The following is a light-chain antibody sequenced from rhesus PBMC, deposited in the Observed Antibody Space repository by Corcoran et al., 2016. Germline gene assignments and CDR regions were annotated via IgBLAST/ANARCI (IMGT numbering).Light chain of an antibody. J-gene: IGKJ4*01. CDR1: QSVSSY. V-gene: IGKV3S9*01. CDR3: QQYSNWPLT. Sequence: EIVMTQSPATLSLSPGERATLSCRASQSVSSYVAWYQQTPEQAPRLLIYGASSRATGIPARFRGSGSVTDFTVTISSLEPEDFAVYYCQQYSNWPLTFGGGTKVEIK. CDR2: GAS.